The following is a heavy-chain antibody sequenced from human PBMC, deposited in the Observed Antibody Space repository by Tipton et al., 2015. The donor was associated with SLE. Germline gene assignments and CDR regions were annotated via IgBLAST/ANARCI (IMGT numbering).Heavy chain of an antibody. Sequence: QLVQSGGGVVQPGGSLRLSCAASGFTFNYYWMHWVRQAPGKGLVWVSRINGDGSSTNYADSVKGRFTISRDNAKNTVYLQMNSLSAEDTAEYYCASGGPKPGGALDIWGHGTIITVSS. CDR2: INGDGSST. J-gene: IGHJ3*02. CDR1: GFTFNYYW. D-gene: IGHD4-23*01. CDR3: ASGGPKPGGALDI. V-gene: IGHV3-74*02.